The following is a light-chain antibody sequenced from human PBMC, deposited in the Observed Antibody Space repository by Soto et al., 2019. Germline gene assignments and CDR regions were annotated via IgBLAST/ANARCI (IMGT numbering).Light chain of an antibody. J-gene: IGKJ4*01. CDR1: QSISSY. CDR3: QLRSNWPPALT. V-gene: IGKV3-11*01. CDR2: DAS. Sequence: EIVLTQSPATLSLSPGERATLSCRASQSISSYLAWYQQKPGQAPRLLIYDASNRATGIPARFSGSGSGTDFTLTISSLEPEDFVVYYCQLRSNWPPALTFGGGTKVEIK.